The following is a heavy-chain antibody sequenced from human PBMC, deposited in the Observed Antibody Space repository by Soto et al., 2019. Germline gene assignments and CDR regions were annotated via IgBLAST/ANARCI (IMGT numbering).Heavy chain of an antibody. CDR2: IYYSGST. CDR1: GGSISSGDYY. CDR3: AREGTIFGVVSPPAY. D-gene: IGHD3-3*01. V-gene: IGHV4-30-4*01. J-gene: IGHJ4*02. Sequence: QVQLQESGPGLVKPSQTLSLTCTVSGGSISSGDYYWSWIRQPPGKGLEWIGYIYYSGSTYYNPSLKSRVTISVDTSKNQFSLKLSSVTGADTAVYYCAREGTIFGVVSPPAYWGQGTLVTVSS.